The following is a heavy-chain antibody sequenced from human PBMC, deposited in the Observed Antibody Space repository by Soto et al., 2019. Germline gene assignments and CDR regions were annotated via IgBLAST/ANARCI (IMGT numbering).Heavy chain of an antibody. V-gene: IGHV3-21*01. D-gene: IGHD3-22*01. CDR2: ISSSSSYI. CDR3: ARHSSRYYDY. J-gene: IGHJ4*02. Sequence: EVQLVESGGGLVKPGGSLRLSCAASGFTFSSYSMNWVRQAPGKGLEWVSSISSSSSYIYYADSVKGRFTISRDNAKNSLYLQMNSLRAEDTAVYYCARHSSRYYDYWGQGTLVTVSS. CDR1: GFTFSSYS.